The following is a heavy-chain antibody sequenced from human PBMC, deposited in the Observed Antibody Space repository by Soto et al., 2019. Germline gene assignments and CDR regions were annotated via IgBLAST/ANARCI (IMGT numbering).Heavy chain of an antibody. J-gene: IGHJ6*02. CDR3: AGIRGAVAEEPGYYYYGMDV. CDR2: ISRSAGSN. CDR1: GFTFSIYA. D-gene: IGHD6-19*01. V-gene: IGHV3-23*01. Sequence: GGALRLSCAASGFTFSIYAMSWVRQAPGKXLXXVSAISRSAGSNSYAASVNGRFTIYRDNSKNTLYPQMNSPRAEETALYYCAGIRGAVAEEPGYYYYGMDVWGQGTTVTVSS.